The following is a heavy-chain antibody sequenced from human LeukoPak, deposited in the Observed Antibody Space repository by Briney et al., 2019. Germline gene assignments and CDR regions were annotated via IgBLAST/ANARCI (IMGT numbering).Heavy chain of an antibody. Sequence: PGGSLRLSCAASGFTFSGYAMSWVRQAPGKGLEWVSAISGSGGSTYYADSVKGRFTISRDNSKNTLYLQMNSLRAEDTAVYYCAKEGFMITFGGVIVNRVGFDYWGQGTLVTVSS. CDR1: GFTFSGYA. J-gene: IGHJ4*02. CDR3: AKEGFMITFGGVIVNRVGFDY. CDR2: ISGSGGST. V-gene: IGHV3-23*01. D-gene: IGHD3-16*02.